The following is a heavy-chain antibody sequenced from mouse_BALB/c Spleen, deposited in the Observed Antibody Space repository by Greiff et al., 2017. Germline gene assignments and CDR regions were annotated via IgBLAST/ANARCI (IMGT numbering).Heavy chain of an antibody. V-gene: IGHV1-7*01. Sequence: QVQLKQSGAELAKPGASVKMSCKASGYTFTSYWMHWVKQRPGQGLEWIGYINPSTGYTEYNQKFKDKATLTADKSSSTAYMQLSSLTSEDSAVYYCARGATVVATHYYAMDYWGQGTSVTVSS. CDR2: INPSTGYT. J-gene: IGHJ4*01. CDR3: ARGATVVATHYYAMDY. CDR1: GYTFTSYW. D-gene: IGHD1-1*01.